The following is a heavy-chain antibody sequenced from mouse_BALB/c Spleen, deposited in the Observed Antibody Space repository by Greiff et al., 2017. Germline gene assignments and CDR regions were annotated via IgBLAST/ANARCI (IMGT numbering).Heavy chain of an antibody. Sequence: QVQLKESGPGLVQPSQSLSITCTVSGFSLTSYGVHWVRQSPGKGLEWLGVIWSGGSTDYNAAFISRLSISKDNSKSQVFFKMNSLQANDTAIYDCARDGNPTWYFDVWGAGTTVTVSS. CDR1: GFSLTSYG. CDR2: IWSGGST. CDR3: ARDGNPTWYFDV. J-gene: IGHJ1*01. D-gene: IGHD2-1*01. V-gene: IGHV2-2*02.